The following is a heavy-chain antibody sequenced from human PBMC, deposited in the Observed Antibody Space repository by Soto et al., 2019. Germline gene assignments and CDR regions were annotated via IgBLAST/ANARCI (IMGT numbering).Heavy chain of an antibody. Sequence: QVQLVQSGAEVKKPGSSVKVSCKASGGTFSNNGFTWVRQAPGQGLELMGGIIPIFHTAHYTQKFKGRVTITADESTSTVYMELSSLRSEDTAVYYCARDAEDRLASLVSYFDYWGQGTRVTVSS. CDR2: IIPIFHTA. D-gene: IGHD3-16*01. V-gene: IGHV1-69*01. CDR1: GGTFSNNG. CDR3: ARDAEDRLASLVSYFDY. J-gene: IGHJ4*02.